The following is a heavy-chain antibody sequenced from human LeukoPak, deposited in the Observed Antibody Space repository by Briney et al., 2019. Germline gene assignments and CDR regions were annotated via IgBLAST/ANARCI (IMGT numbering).Heavy chain of an antibody. D-gene: IGHD2-15*01. J-gene: IGHJ5*02. Sequence: GESLKISCKGSGYSFTSYWIGWVRQMPGKGLEWMGIIYPGDSDTRYSPSFQGQVTISADKSISTAYLQWSGLKASDTAMYYCARQEYCSGGSCYTWLDPWGQGTLVTVSS. CDR1: GYSFTSYW. CDR3: ARQEYCSGGSCYTWLDP. CDR2: IYPGDSDT. V-gene: IGHV5-51*01.